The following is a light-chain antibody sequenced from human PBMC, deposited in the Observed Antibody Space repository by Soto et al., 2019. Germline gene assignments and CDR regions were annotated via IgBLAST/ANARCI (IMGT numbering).Light chain of an antibody. J-gene: IGKJ1*01. Sequence: EIVMTQSPATLYVSPGGRATLSCRASQSVSSYLAWYQQKPGQAPRPLIYDASNRATGIPARFSGSGSGTDFTLTISSLEPEDFAVYYCQQRSNWPPTFGQGTKVDIK. CDR1: QSVSSY. CDR2: DAS. V-gene: IGKV3-11*01. CDR3: QQRSNWPPT.